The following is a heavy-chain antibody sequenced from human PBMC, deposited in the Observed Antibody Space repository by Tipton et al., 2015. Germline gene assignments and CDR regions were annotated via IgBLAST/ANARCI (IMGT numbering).Heavy chain of an antibody. D-gene: IGHD3/OR15-3a*01. J-gene: IGHJ4*02. CDR3: ARARGLRAGLVDS. Sequence: LRLSCTVSSDSINKYYWSWIRQPPGKELQWIGYIQYSGGTNYNPSLESRVSMSVDTSKTQFSLHLSSVTAADTAVYYCARARGLRAGLVDSWGQGTLVTVSS. CDR1: SDSINKYY. V-gene: IGHV4-59*01. CDR2: IQYSGGT.